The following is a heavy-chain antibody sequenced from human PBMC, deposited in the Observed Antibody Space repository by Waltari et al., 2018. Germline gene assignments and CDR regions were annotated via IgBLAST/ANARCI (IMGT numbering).Heavy chain of an antibody. CDR2: MSYDGSTK. D-gene: IGHD1-26*01. Sequence: LVESGGGVVQPGRSLRRSCAAPGFTFSTYSMHWVRQAPHKGLEWVAVMSYDGSTKNYADSVKGRFSISRDNSQNMLYLQLSSLRPEDTALYYCVRQQWGSDIHDAFDIWGQGTTVTVSS. CDR1: GFTFSTYS. V-gene: IGHV3-30*04. J-gene: IGHJ3*02. CDR3: VRQQWGSDIHDAFDI.